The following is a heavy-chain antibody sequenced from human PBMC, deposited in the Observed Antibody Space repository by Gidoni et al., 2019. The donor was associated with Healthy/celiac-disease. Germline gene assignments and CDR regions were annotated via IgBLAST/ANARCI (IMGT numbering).Heavy chain of an antibody. Sequence: EVQLVESGGGLVQHGGSLRLACAASRFTGSSNYMSWVRQAPGNGLEWVSVIYSGGSTYYADSVKGRFTISRDNSKNTLYLQMNSLRAEDTAVYYCARAPYGDYEVYFDYWGQGTLVTVSS. CDR1: RFTGSSNY. V-gene: IGHV3-66*02. J-gene: IGHJ4*02. D-gene: IGHD4-17*01. CDR2: IYSGGST. CDR3: ARAPYGDYEVYFDY.